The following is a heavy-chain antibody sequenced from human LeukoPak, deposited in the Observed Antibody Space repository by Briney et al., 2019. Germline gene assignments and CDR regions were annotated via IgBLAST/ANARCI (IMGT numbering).Heavy chain of an antibody. J-gene: IGHJ4*02. CDR3: ARAWNSSGYPY. V-gene: IGHV1-69*13. CDR2: ITPIFRTP. CDR1: GGTFSTTT. D-gene: IGHD3-22*01. Sequence: ASVKVSCKASGGTFSTTTINWVRQAPGQGLEWMGGITPIFRTPNYAQKFQGRVTITADESTSTAYMELSSLRSEDTAVYYCARAWNSSGYPYWGQGTLVTVSS.